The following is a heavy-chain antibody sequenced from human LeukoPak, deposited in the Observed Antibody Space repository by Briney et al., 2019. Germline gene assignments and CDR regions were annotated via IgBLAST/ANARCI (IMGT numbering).Heavy chain of an antibody. V-gene: IGHV4-28*01. CDR1: GYSISSTSW. CDR2: VSNSGRT. Sequence: SDTLSLTCAVSGYSISSTSWWGWIRQPPGKGLEWIGHVSNSGRTNYNPSLKSRVTISLDTSRNQFSLKLTSVTAADTAIYYCARHYDSDNSGDPDWFDPWGQGSLVTVSS. J-gene: IGHJ5*02. D-gene: IGHD3-22*01. CDR3: ARHYDSDNSGDPDWFDP.